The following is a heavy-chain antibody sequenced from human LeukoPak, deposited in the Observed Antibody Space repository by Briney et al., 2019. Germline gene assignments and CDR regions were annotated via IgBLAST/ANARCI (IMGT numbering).Heavy chain of an antibody. J-gene: IGHJ4*02. V-gene: IGHV3-48*01. CDR3: AKRGVVIRVILVGFHKEAQYFDS. CDR2: ISSSSFKI. D-gene: IGHD3-22*01. CDR1: EFTFVRYA. Sequence: GGSLRLSCAASEFTFVRYAMNWVRQAPGKGLEWVSYISSSSFKIGYADSVKGRFTISRDNPKNTLYLQMNSLRAEDTAVYFCAKRGVVIRVILVGFHKEAQYFDSWGQGALVTVSS.